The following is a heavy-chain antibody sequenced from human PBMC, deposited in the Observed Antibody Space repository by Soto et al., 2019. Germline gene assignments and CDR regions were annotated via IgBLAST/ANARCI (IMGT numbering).Heavy chain of an antibody. Sequence: EVQLVESGGGLVKPGGSLRLSCAASGFTFSNAWMSWVRQAPGKGLEWVGRIKSKTDGGTTDYAAPVKGRFTISRDDSKNTPYLQMNSLKTEDTAVYYCTAAGYSYGYVAFDIWGQGTMVTVSS. CDR3: TAAGYSYGYVAFDI. CDR2: IKSKTDGGTT. D-gene: IGHD5-18*01. J-gene: IGHJ3*02. CDR1: GFTFSNAW. V-gene: IGHV3-15*01.